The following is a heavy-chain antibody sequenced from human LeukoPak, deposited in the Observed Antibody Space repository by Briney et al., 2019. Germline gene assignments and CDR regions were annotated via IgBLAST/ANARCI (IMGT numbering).Heavy chain of an antibody. Sequence: PGGSLRLSCAASGFTFSSYGMHWVRQAPGKGLEWVAVISYDGSNKYYADSVKGRFTISRDNSKNTLYLQMNSLSAGDTAVYYCATDRASVGATYLNYWGQGTLVTVSS. V-gene: IGHV3-30*03. CDR2: ISYDGSNK. CDR3: ATDRASVGATYLNY. CDR1: GFTFSSYG. J-gene: IGHJ4*02. D-gene: IGHD1-26*01.